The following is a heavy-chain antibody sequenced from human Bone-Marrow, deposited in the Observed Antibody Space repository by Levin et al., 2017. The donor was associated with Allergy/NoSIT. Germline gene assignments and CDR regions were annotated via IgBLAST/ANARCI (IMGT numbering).Heavy chain of an antibody. CDR1: GFTFSSYA. CDR3: AKDIHITIFGVAETDY. V-gene: IGHV3-30*18. Sequence: PGGSLRLSCAASGFTFSSYAMHWVRQAPGKGLEWVAVISYDGSNKYYADSVKGRFTISRDNSKNTLYLQMNSLRAEDTGVYYCAKDIHITIFGVAETDYWGQGTLVTVSS. J-gene: IGHJ4*02. CDR2: ISYDGSNK. D-gene: IGHD3-3*01.